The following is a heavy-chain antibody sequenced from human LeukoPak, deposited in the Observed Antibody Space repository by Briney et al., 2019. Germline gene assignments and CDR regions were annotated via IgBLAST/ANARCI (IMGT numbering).Heavy chain of an antibody. CDR3: ARAPIRYCSAGTCYSHFDN. CDR2: ISAYNGNT. Sequence: ASVKVSCKASGYTFTSYGISWVRQAPGQGLEWMGWISAYNGNTKYAQKLQGRVTMTTDTTTSTAYMELRSLRSDDTAMYYCARAPIRYCSAGTCYSHFDNWGQRTLVTVSS. V-gene: IGHV1-18*01. J-gene: IGHJ4*02. CDR1: GYTFTSYG. D-gene: IGHD2-15*01.